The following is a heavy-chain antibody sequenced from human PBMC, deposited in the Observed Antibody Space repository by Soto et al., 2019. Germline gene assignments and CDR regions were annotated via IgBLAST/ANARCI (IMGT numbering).Heavy chain of an antibody. J-gene: IGHJ4*02. CDR3: AREEVVPADPIRRGYDFDS. D-gene: IGHD2-2*01. CDR1: GFTFSSYG. V-gene: IGHV3-33*01. CDR2: IWYDGSNK. Sequence: QVQLVESGGGVVQPGRSLRLSCAASGFTFSSYGMHWVRQAPGKGLEWVAVIWYDGSNKYYADSVKGRFTNSRDNPKNPLHLQMNSLGAGDTAVYYCAREEVVPADPIRRGYDFDSWGQGTLVTVSS.